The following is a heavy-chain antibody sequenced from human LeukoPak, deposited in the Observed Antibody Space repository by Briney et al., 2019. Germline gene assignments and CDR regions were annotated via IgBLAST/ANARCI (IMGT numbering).Heavy chain of an antibody. CDR3: ARQWAPGSSWLYNWFDP. J-gene: IGHJ5*02. V-gene: IGHV4-59*01. CDR1: GGSISSYY. D-gene: IGHD6-13*01. CDR2: IYYSGST. Sequence: SETLSLTCTVSGGSISSYYWSWIRQPPGKGLEWIGYIYYSGSTNYNPSLKSRVTISVDTSKNQFSLKLSSVTAADTAVYYCARQWAPGSSWLYNWFDPWGQGTLVTVSS.